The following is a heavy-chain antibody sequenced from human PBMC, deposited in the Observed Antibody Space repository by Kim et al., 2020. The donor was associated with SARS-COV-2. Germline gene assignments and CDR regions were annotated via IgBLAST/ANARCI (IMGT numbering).Heavy chain of an antibody. J-gene: IGHJ4*02. CDR2: TTSSTK. CDR3: ATRLDY. Sequence: TTSSTKYYADPVKGRFTISRDNARNSLYLQMNSLRAEDTAVYYCATRLDYWGQGTLVTVSS. V-gene: IGHV3-48*01.